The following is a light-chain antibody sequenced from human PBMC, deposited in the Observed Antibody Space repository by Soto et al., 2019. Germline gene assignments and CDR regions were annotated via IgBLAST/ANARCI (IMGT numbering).Light chain of an antibody. CDR3: CSHAGSSVV. Sequence: QSALTQPRSVSGSPGQSVTISCTGTSSDVGGYKYVAWYRQHPGKAPKLMIYDVSKRPSGVPDRFSGSKSGNTASLTISGLQGEDEADYYCCSHAGSSVVFGGGTKVTVL. V-gene: IGLV2-11*01. CDR2: DVS. CDR1: SSDVGGYKY. J-gene: IGLJ3*02.